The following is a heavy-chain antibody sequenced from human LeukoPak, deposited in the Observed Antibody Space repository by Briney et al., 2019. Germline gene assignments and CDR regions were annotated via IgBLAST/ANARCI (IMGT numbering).Heavy chain of an antibody. J-gene: IGHJ4*02. CDR3: ARVEGVVRGLSPPSIKSRVYFDY. CDR1: GGSIISFY. CDR2: IYYHGNT. Sequence: SETLSLTCTVSGGSIISFYWSWIRQSPGKGLEWIGNIYYHGNTYYNPSLESRVTISIDTSKRQFSLKLTSVTAADTAVYYCARVEGVVRGLSPPSIKSRVYFDYWGQGALVTVSS. V-gene: IGHV4-59*01. D-gene: IGHD3-10*01.